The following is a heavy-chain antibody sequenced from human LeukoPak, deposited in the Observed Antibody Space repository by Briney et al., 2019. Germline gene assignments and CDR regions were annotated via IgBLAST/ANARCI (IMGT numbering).Heavy chain of an antibody. CDR3: ARHLHRGGVVTTSIDY. Sequence: PSETLSPTCAVPGYSISSGYYCGWIRQPPGKGMEWIGSIYHSGSTYYNPSLKSRVVISVDTSKIQFSLKLSSVTAADTAVYYCARHLHRGGVVTTSIDYWGQGTLVTVSS. V-gene: IGHV4-38-2*01. CDR1: GYSISSGYY. CDR2: IYHSGST. D-gene: IGHD3-3*01. J-gene: IGHJ4*02.